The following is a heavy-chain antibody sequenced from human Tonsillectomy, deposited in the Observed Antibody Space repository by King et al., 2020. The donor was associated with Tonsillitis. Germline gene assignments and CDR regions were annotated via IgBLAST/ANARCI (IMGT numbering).Heavy chain of an antibody. CDR1: GGPISSGGYY. J-gene: IGHJ3*02. D-gene: IGHD2-2*01. CDR3: ARGLFSSTSADAFDI. CDR2: IYYSGST. V-gene: IGHV4-31*03. Sequence: VQLQESGPGLVKPSQTLSLTCNVSGGPISSGGYYWSWIRQHPGKGLEWIGYIYYSGSTYYNPSLKSRVTISVDTSKNHFSLKLSSVTAADTAVYYCARGLFSSTSADAFDIWGQGTLVAVSS.